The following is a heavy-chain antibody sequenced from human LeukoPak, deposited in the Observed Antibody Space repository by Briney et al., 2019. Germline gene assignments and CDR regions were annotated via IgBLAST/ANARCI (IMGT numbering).Heavy chain of an antibody. CDR1: GGSISSYY. J-gene: IGHJ4*02. D-gene: IGHD6-13*01. CDR2: IYYSGST. Sequence: PSETLPLTCTVSGGSISSYYWSWIRQPPGKGLEWIGYIYYSGSTNYNPSLKSRVTISVDTSKNQFSLKLSSVTAADTAVYYCARAPIAAGGTENFDYWGQGTLVTVSS. V-gene: IGHV4-59*01. CDR3: ARAPIAAGGTENFDY.